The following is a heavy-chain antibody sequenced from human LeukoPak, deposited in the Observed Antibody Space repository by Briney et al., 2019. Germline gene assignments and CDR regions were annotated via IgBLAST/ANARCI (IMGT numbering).Heavy chain of an antibody. CDR2: IYYSGST. CDR1: GGSISSGGYY. Sequence: PSQTLSLTCTVSGGSISSGGYYWSWIRQHPGKGLEWIGYIYYSGSTYYNPSLKSRVTISVDTSKNQFSLKLSSVTAADTAVYYCARERLGSMGYFDYWGQGTLVTVSS. CDR3: ARERLGSMGYFDY. D-gene: IGHD3-10*01. J-gene: IGHJ4*02. V-gene: IGHV4-31*03.